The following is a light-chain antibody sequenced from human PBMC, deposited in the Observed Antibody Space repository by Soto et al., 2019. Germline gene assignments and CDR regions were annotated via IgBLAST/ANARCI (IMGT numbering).Light chain of an antibody. V-gene: IGLV2-11*01. Sequence: SVLTQPRSVSGSPGQSVTLSCTGTSSDVGNYDYVSWYQQHPGMAPKLIIYDVIKRPSGVPDRFSGSKSGNTASLTISGLQAEDEADYYCCSYAGSYIQYVFGTGTKLTVL. CDR2: DVI. CDR1: SSDVGNYDY. J-gene: IGLJ1*01. CDR3: CSYAGSYIQYV.